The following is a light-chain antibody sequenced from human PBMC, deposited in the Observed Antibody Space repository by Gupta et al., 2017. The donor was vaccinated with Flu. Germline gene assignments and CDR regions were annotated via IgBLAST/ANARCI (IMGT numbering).Light chain of an antibody. CDR2: AAS. J-gene: IGKJ1*01. CDR1: QGIYTW. Sequence: PSSVSASLGDRVTITCRASQGIYTWLAWYQQKPGKAPDLLISAASSLQSGVPSRFRGSGSGTDFTLTINSLQPEDFATYYCQQANSFPHTFGQGTKVELK. CDR3: QQANSFPHT. V-gene: IGKV1-12*01.